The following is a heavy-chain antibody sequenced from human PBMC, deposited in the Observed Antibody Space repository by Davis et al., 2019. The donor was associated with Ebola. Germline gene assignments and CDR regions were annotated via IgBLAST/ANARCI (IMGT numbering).Heavy chain of an antibody. CDR2: ISYDGSNK. CDR1: GFTFSSYA. CDR3: AKDRLVYAIGWFDP. V-gene: IGHV3-30-3*01. Sequence: GESLKISCAASGFTFSSYAMHWVRQAPGKGLEWVAVISYDGSNKYYADSVKGRFTISRDNSKNTLYLQMNSLRAEDTAVYYCAKDRLVYAIGWFDPWGQGTLVTVSS. J-gene: IGHJ5*02. D-gene: IGHD2-8*01.